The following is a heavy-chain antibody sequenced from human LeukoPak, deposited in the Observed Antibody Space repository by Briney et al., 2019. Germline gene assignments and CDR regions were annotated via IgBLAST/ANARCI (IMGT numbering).Heavy chain of an antibody. J-gene: IGHJ3*02. CDR3: ARSLYYYDSSGYYSGAFDI. V-gene: IGHV4-59*01. CDR2: IYYSGST. CDR1: GGSIRSYF. Sequence: PSETLSLTCTVSGGSIRSYFWNWIRQPPGKGLEWIGSIYYSGSTDYSPSLKSRVTISIDTSKNEFSLKLSSVTAADAAVYYCARSLYYYDSSGYYSGAFDIWGQGTMVTVSS. D-gene: IGHD3-22*01.